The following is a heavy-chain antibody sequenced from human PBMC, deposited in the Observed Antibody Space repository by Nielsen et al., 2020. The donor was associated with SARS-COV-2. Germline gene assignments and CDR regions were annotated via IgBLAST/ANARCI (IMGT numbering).Heavy chain of an antibody. CDR3: ARHSAEQWLDNNWFDP. V-gene: IGHV4-59*08. CDR2: IYYSGST. CDR1: GGSISSYY. J-gene: IGHJ5*02. Sequence: GSLRLSRTVSGGSISSYYWSRIRQPPGKGPEWIGYIYYSGSTNYNPSLKSRVTISVDTSKNQFSLKLSSVTAADTAVYYCARHSAEQWLDNNWFDPWGQGTLVTVSS. D-gene: IGHD6-19*01.